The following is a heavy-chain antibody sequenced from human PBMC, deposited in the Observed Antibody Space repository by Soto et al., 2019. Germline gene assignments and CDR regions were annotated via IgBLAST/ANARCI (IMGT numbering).Heavy chain of an antibody. CDR1: GFTFSSFH. J-gene: IGHJ6*02. CDR3: ARVVVVIPPGYYYAMDV. V-gene: IGHV3-48*02. CDR2: ITSSSDTI. Sequence: GGSLRLSCAASGFTFSSFHMNWVRQAPGRGLEWVAYITSSSDTIYYSDSVKGRFTISRDDGKNSLFLQMNSLRDEDTAVYYCARVVVVIPPGYYYAMDVWGQGTTVTAP. D-gene: IGHD3-22*01.